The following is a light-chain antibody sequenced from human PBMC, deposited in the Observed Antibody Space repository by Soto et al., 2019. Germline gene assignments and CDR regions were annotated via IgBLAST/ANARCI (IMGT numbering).Light chain of an antibody. CDR3: SSYTRDSTLI. V-gene: IGLV2-14*01. CDR2: DVT. CDR1: SNDVGAFNY. Sequence: QSALTQPASVSGSPGQSITISCTGTSNDVGAFNYVSWYHQHPGKAPKLLIYDVTYRPSGVSNRFSGSKSGNTASLTISGLQAEDEADYYCSSYTRDSTLIFGGGTQLTV. J-gene: IGLJ2*01.